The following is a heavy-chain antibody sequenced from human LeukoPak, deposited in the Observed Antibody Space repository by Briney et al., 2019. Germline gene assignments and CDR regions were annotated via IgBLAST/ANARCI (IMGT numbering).Heavy chain of an antibody. CDR1: GGTFDTST. Sequence: EASVKVSCMASGGTFDTSTFTWVRQAPGQGLEWIGRISPMFGTTNYAQKFQGRVTLTTDESTNTAYMELSSLMSEDTAVYFCARVATFPGRRGQGNWLDPWGQGTLVIVSS. CDR2: ISPMFGTT. J-gene: IGHJ5*02. D-gene: IGHD6-6*01. CDR3: ARVATFPGRRGQGNWLDP. V-gene: IGHV1-69*05.